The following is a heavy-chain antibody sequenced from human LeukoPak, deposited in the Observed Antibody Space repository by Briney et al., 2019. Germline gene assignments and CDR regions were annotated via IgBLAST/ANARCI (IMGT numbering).Heavy chain of an antibody. CDR3: AKDRQGFGFGEQLDYYYMDV. CDR2: ISGSGGST. V-gene: IGHV3-23*01. CDR1: GYSFTSYA. J-gene: IGHJ6*03. Sequence: GESLKISCKGSGYSFTSYAMSWVRQVPGKGLEWVSAISGSGGSTYYADSVKGRFTISRDNSKNTLYMQMNSLRAEDTAVYYCAKDRQGFGFGEQLDYYYMDVWGKGTTVTVSS. D-gene: IGHD3-10*01.